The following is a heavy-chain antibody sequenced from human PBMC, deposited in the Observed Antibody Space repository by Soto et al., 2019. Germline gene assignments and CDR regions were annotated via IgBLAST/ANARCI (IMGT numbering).Heavy chain of an antibody. CDR2: IYSGGST. Sequence: EVQLVESGGGLVQPGGSLRLSCAAYGITVSSNYMSWVRQAPGKGLEWVSVIYSGGSTYYADSVKGRFTISRDNSKNTLYLQMNSLRAEDTAVYYCARDFYYYGSGTMGGYFDYSGQGTLVTVSS. V-gene: IGHV3-66*01. J-gene: IGHJ4*02. CDR3: ARDFYYYGSGTMGGYFDY. CDR1: GITVSSNY. D-gene: IGHD3-10*01.